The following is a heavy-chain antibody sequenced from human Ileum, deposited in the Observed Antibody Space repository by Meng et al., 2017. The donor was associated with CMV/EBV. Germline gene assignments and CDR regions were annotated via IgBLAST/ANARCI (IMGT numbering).Heavy chain of an antibody. J-gene: IGHJ4*02. CDR3: AIENYHVSNGYYGGVDY. CDR1: GFTFRDYY. Sequence: GESLKISCVVSGFTFRDYYMSWIRQAPGKGLEWVSFITAGGDSIYYADSVKGRFTISRDNAKNSLYLQMNSLRAEDTAMYYCAIENYHVSNGYYGGVDYWGQGTLVTVSS. D-gene: IGHD3-22*01. CDR2: ITAGGDSI. V-gene: IGHV3-11*01.